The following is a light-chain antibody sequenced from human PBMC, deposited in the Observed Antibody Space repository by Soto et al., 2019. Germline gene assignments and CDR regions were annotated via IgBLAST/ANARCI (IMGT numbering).Light chain of an antibody. Sequence: EIVMTQSPATLSLSPGERATLSCRASQSVGKYLVWYQQKPGQAPRLLIYDASNRATGIPARFSGSGSGTDFTLTISSLEPEDSAVYYCQQHNQWPITFGQGTDWRL. CDR2: DAS. J-gene: IGKJ5*01. CDR3: QQHNQWPIT. CDR1: QSVGKY. V-gene: IGKV3-11*01.